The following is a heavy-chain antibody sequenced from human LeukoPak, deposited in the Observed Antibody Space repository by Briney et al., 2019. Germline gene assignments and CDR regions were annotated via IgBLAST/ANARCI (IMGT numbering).Heavy chain of an antibody. Sequence: PGGSLRLSCAASGFTFSSYAMHWVRQAPGKGLEWVAVISYDGSNKYYADSVKGRFTISRDNAKNSLYLQMNSLRAEDTAVYYCASPSSSWYRWGQGTLVTVSS. CDR3: ASPSSSWYR. V-gene: IGHV3-30*04. D-gene: IGHD6-13*01. J-gene: IGHJ4*02. CDR1: GFTFSSYA. CDR2: ISYDGSNK.